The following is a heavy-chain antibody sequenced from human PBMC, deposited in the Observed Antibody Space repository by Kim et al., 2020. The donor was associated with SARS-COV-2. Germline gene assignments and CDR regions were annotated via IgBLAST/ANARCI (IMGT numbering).Heavy chain of an antibody. CDR3: ARADSSWADFDY. J-gene: IGHJ4*02. D-gene: IGHD6-13*01. Sequence: GGSLRLSCAASGFTFSSYDMSWVRQAPGKGLEWVSTISRGGVTTYYADSVKGRFTISRDNSKNTLDLQMNSLRAEDTDVYYCARADSSWADFDYWGQGTL. CDR1: GFTFSSYD. V-gene: IGHV3-23*01. CDR2: ISRGGVTT.